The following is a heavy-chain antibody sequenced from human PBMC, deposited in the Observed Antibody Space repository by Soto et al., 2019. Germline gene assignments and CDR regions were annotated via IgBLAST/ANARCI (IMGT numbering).Heavy chain of an antibody. Sequence: GGSLNLSCAAHGLTFDGYDLLWVRQAPGKGLEWVSGISWNSGSIGYADSVKGRFTISRDNAKNSLYLQMNSLRAEDTALYYCAKEIVGAPGWFDPWGQGP. V-gene: IGHV3-9*01. J-gene: IGHJ5*02. CDR2: ISWNSGSI. CDR1: GLTFDGYD. CDR3: AKEIVGAPGWFDP. D-gene: IGHD1-26*01.